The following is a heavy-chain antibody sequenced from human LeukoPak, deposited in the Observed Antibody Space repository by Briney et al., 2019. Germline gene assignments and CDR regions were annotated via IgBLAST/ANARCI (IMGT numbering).Heavy chain of an antibody. CDR1: GGTFSSYA. Sequence: SVTVSCKASGGTFSSYAISWVRQAPGQGLEWMGGIIPIFGTANYAQKFQGRVTITADESTSTAYMELSSLRSEDTAVYYCARDGIAVAGIRLNWYFDLWGRGTLVTVSS. V-gene: IGHV1-69*13. CDR3: ARDGIAVAGIRLNWYFDL. J-gene: IGHJ2*01. D-gene: IGHD6-19*01. CDR2: IIPIFGTA.